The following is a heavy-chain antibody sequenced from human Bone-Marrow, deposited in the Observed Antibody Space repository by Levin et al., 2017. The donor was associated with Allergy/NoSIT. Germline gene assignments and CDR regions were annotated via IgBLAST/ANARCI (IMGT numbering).Heavy chain of an antibody. J-gene: IGHJ4*02. CDR3: ARLDYGDYVGYSEY. D-gene: IGHD4-17*01. CDR2: IYWDDDK. CDR1: GFSFSTSGVG. V-gene: IGHV2-5*02. Sequence: SGPTLVKPTQTLTLTCTFSGFSFSTSGVGVGWIRQPPGKALDWLALIYWDDDKRYSPSLKSRLTITKDTSNNQVVLTMTNMDPVDTATYFCARLDYGDYVGYSEYWGQGTLVTVSS.